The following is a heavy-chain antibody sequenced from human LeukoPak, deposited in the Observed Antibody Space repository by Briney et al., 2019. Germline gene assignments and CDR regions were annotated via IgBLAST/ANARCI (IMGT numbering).Heavy chain of an antibody. V-gene: IGHV1-3*01. CDR1: GLTFTNYA. CDR3: ARPDYGDTPPRY. Sequence: ASVKVSCKASGLTFTNYAMHWVRQAPGQRLEWMGWINAGNGNTKYSQKFQGRVTVTRDTSASTAYMELSSLRSEDTAVYYCARPDYGDTPPRYWGQGTLVTVSS. J-gene: IGHJ4*02. CDR2: INAGNGNT. D-gene: IGHD4-17*01.